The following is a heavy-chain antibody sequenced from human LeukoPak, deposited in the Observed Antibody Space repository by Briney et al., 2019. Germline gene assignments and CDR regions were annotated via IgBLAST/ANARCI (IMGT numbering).Heavy chain of an antibody. CDR3: AAAVAGSLDY. CDR2: IYYSGST. D-gene: IGHD6-19*01. Sequence: PSETLSLTCTVSGGSISSYYWSWIRQPPGKGLEWIGYIYYSGSTNYNPSLKSRVTISVDTSKNQFSLKLSSVTAADTAVYYCAAAVAGSLDYWGQGTLVTVSS. J-gene: IGHJ4*02. V-gene: IGHV4-59*01. CDR1: GGSISSYY.